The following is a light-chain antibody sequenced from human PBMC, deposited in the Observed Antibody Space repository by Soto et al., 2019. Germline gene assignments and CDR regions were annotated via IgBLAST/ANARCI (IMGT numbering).Light chain of an antibody. CDR1: QSVSSN. CDR3: QQYHNRPLFT. CDR2: GAS. Sequence: EIVMTQSPATLSVSPGERATLSCRASQSVSSNLAWYQQKPGQAPRLLIYGASTRATGVPARFSGSGSGTDFTLTITSLQSGDFAVYYCQQYHNRPLFTFGPGTKVDIK. V-gene: IGKV3-15*01. J-gene: IGKJ3*01.